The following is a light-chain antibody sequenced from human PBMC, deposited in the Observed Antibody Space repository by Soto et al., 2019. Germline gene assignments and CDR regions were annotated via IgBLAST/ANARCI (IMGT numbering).Light chain of an antibody. J-gene: IGLJ2*01. V-gene: IGLV1-40*01. Sequence: QSVLTQPPSVSGAPGQRVTISCTGSSSNIGAGYDVHWYQQLPGTAPKLLIYGNSNRPSGVPDRYSGSKSGTSASLAITGRQSEDESDYCSKSYDRSLSGFVVFGGGTKLTVL. CDR2: GNS. CDR3: KSYDRSLSGFVV. CDR1: SSNIGAGYD.